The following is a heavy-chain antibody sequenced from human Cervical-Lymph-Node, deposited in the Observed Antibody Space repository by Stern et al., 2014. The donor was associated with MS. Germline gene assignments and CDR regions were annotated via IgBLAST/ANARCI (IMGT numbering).Heavy chain of an antibody. CDR2: ITWDSSST. CDR3: ARDLGTSSDY. CDR1: GFNFGDYA. V-gene: IGHV3-9*01. Sequence: EVQLVESGGGLVQPGTSLRLSCAASGFNFGDYAMHWVRQAPGQGLEWVSGITWDSSSTGYADSVKGRFTISKDNAKNSLYLQMNSLRNEDTALYYCARDLGTSSDYWGQGILVTVSS. J-gene: IGHJ4*02. D-gene: IGHD1-1*01.